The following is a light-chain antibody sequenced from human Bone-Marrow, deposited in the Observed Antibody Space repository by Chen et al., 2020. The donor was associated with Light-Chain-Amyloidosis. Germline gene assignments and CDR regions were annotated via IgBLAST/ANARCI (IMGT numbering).Light chain of an antibody. CDR1: SSDVGGYNY. CDR3: CSYAGSNSFV. Sequence: QSALTQPRSVSGSPGQSVTISCTGTSSDVGGYNYVSRYQQHPGKAPKLMIYDVTKRPSGVPDRFSGSKSGNTASLTISGLQAEDEADYYCCSYAGSNSFVFGTGTKVTVL. V-gene: IGLV2-11*01. J-gene: IGLJ1*01. CDR2: DVT.